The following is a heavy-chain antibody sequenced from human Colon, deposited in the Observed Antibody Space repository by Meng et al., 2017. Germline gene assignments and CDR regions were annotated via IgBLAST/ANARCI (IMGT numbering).Heavy chain of an antibody. J-gene: IGHJ5*02. Sequence: QLERLQGGAGLLKLSGTLTLTGSVFGGSFSGFYWGWIRQAPGKGLEWIGEIDHFGVSNYNSSLKGRLTMSVDTAKKQISQTLTSVTAAETAVYYCATGLRHGDWFDPWGPGTLVTVSS. CDR1: GGSFSGFY. D-gene: IGHD4-17*01. CDR3: ATGLRHGDWFDP. CDR2: IDHFGVS. V-gene: IGHV4-34*01.